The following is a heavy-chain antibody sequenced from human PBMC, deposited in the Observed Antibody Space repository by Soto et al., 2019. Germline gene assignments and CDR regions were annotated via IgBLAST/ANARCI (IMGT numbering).Heavy chain of an antibody. CDR3: ARDYSSGDLPGYYYYMDV. CDR1: GFTFSSYS. CDR2: ISSSSSTI. Sequence: PGGSLRLSCAASGFTFSSYSMNWVRQAPGKGLEWVSYISSSSSTIYYADSVKGRFTISRDNAKNSLYLQMNSLRAEDTAVYYCARDYSSGDLPGYYYYMDVWGNGTTVTVSS. D-gene: IGHD6-25*01. J-gene: IGHJ6*03. V-gene: IGHV3-48*01.